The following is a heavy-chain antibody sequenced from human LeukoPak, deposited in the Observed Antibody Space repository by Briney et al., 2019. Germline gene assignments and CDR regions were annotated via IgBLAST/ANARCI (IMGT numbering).Heavy chain of an antibody. J-gene: IGHJ4*02. V-gene: IGHV3-30*03. CDR1: GFTFSSYG. CDR3: ARDRSTATGHCTGGYCYAEVG. Sequence: PGGSLRLSCAASGFTFSSYGMHSVRQAPGKGLEWVAVISYDGSNKYYADSVKGRFTISRDNSKNTLYLQMNSLRLEDTVVYYCARDRSTATGHCTGGYCYAEVGRGQGTLVIVSS. D-gene: IGHD2-15*01. CDR2: ISYDGSNK.